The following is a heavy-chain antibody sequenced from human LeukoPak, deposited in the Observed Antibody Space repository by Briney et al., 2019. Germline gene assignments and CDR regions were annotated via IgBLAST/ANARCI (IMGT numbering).Heavy chain of an antibody. CDR2: ISGSGGST. CDR1: GFTFSSYA. D-gene: IGHD6-19*01. CDR3: AKFPSYSSRWSDY. J-gene: IGHJ4*02. Sequence: PGGSLRLSCAASGFTFSSYAMSWVRQAPGKGLEWVSAISGSGGSTYYAGSVKGRFTISRDNSKNTLYLQMNSLRAEDTAVYYCAKFPSYSSRWSDYWGQGTLVTVSS. V-gene: IGHV3-23*01.